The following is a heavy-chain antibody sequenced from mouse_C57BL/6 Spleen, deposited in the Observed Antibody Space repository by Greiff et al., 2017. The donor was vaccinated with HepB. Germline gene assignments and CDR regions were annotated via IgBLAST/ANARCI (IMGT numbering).Heavy chain of an antibody. CDR1: GYSITSGYD. J-gene: IGHJ3*01. D-gene: IGHD1-1*01. CDR2: ISYSGST. V-gene: IGHV3-1*01. CDR3: ARGATVAPFAY. Sequence: EVKVEESGPGMVKPSQSLSLTCTVTGYSITSGYDWHWIRHFPGNKLEWMGYISYSGSTNYNPSLKSRISITHDTSKNHFFLKLNSVTTEDTATYYCARGATVAPFAYWGQGTLVTVSA.